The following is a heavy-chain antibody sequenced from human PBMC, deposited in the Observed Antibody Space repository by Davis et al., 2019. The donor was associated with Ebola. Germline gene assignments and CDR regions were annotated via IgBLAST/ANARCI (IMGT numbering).Heavy chain of an antibody. CDR1: GFPFDDYA. D-gene: IGHD6-19*01. J-gene: IGHJ6*03. V-gene: IGHV3-49*03. Sequence: PGGSLRLSCSTSGFPFDDYAMSWFRQAPGKGLEWVGFIRSKMFGATTAYAASVKGRSIISRDDSKSIVYLQMNSLRTEDTAVYYCTRGPTVDIYYYYMDFWGKGTTVTVS. CDR2: IRSKMFGATT. CDR3: TRGPTVDIYYYYMDF.